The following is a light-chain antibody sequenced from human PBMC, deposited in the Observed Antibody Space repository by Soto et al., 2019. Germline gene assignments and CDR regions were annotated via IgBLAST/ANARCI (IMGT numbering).Light chain of an antibody. CDR3: QHNGRS. CDR2: GAS. Sequence: EIVMTQSPATLSVSPGQRASLSCRASQSVSTTVAWYHQKPGQAPRLLVYGASTRATGIPDRFSGSGSGTDITLTISRLEPEDSAVYYCQHNGRSFGQGTRLEIK. V-gene: IGKV3D-15*01. CDR1: QSVSTT. J-gene: IGKJ5*01.